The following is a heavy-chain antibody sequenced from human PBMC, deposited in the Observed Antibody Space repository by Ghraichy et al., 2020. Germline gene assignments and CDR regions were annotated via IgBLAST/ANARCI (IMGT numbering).Heavy chain of an antibody. CDR2: ISSSSSYI. CDR1: GFTFSSYS. CDR3: AREHPSPLGSSWYPSAFDI. J-gene: IGHJ3*02. Sequence: GGSLRLSCAASGFTFSSYSMNWVRQAPGKGLEWVSSISSSSSYIYYADSVKGRFTISRDNAKNSLYLQMNSLRAEDTAVYYCAREHPSPLGSSWYPSAFDIWGQGTMVTVSS. V-gene: IGHV3-21*01. D-gene: IGHD6-13*01.